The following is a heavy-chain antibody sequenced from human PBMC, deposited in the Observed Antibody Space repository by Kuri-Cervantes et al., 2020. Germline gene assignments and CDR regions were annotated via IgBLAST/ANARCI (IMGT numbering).Heavy chain of an antibody. D-gene: IGHD3-22*01. Sequence: SQTLSLTCAVYGGSFSDYSWNWIRQPPGKGLEWIGEINHSGSTNYNPSLKSRVTISVDTSKNQFSLKLSSVTAADTAVYYCARERSSGYYYYYYMDVWGKGTTVTVSS. CDR1: GGSFSDYS. CDR3: ARERSSGYYYYYYMDV. V-gene: IGHV4-34*01. J-gene: IGHJ6*03. CDR2: INHSGST.